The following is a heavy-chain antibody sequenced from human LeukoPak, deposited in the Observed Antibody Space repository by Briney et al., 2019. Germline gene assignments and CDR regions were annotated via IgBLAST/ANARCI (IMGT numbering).Heavy chain of an antibody. Sequence: GGSLRLSCAAFGFTFSSYWMSWVRQAPGKGLEWVANIKQDGSEEYYVDSVKGRFTISRDNAKNSLYLQMNSLRAEDTAVYYCARNGYSSGWHSWGDYWGQGTLVTVSS. V-gene: IGHV3-7*03. D-gene: IGHD6-19*01. CDR2: IKQDGSEE. CDR1: GFTFSSYW. J-gene: IGHJ4*02. CDR3: ARNGYSSGWHSWGDY.